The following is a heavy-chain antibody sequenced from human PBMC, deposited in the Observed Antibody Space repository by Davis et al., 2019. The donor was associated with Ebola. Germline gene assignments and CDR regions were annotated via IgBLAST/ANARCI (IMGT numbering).Heavy chain of an antibody. J-gene: IGHJ4*02. V-gene: IGHV3-30*02. CDR1: GFTFSSYG. Sequence: GGSLRLSCAASGFTFSSYGMHWVRQAPGKGLEWVAFIRYDGSNKYYADSVKGRFTISRDNSKNTLYLQMNSLRAEDTAVYYCAKPIGGYDSSGYSDYWGQGTLVTVSS. D-gene: IGHD3-22*01. CDR2: IRYDGSNK. CDR3: AKPIGGYDSSGYSDY.